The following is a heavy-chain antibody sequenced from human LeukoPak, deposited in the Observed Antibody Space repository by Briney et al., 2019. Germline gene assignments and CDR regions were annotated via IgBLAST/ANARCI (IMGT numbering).Heavy chain of an antibody. J-gene: IGHJ4*02. Sequence: GGSLRLSCSASGFTFSSYAMHWVRQAPGKGLEYVSAISSNGGSTYYADSVKGRFTISRDNSKNTLYLQMSSLRAEDRAVYYCVKEEGQWLVTGSHFDYWGQGTLVTVSS. CDR1: GFTFSSYA. V-gene: IGHV3-64D*06. D-gene: IGHD6-19*01. CDR2: ISSNGGST. CDR3: VKEEGQWLVTGSHFDY.